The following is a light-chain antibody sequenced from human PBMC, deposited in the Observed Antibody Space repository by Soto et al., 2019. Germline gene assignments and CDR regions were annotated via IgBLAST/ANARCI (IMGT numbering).Light chain of an antibody. CDR3: EQSYSTPCT. CDR2: DAS. CDR1: QAISNR. Sequence: DSRMPQSPSSLSASVGNRVPIPRRASQAISNRVAWYQQKPGKAPKLLINDASSLKSGVPSRFSGSGSGTEFTLTISSLQPDDFATYYCEQSYSTPCTFGQGTRPEI. V-gene: IGKV1-5*01. J-gene: IGKJ5*01.